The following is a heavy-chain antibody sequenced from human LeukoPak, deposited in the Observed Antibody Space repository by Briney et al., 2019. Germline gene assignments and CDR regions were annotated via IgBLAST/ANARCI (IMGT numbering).Heavy chain of an antibody. CDR1: GFTFSTTA. D-gene: IGHD1-20*01. V-gene: IGHV3-23*01. J-gene: IGHJ4*02. CDR2: ISNSGGST. Sequence: PGGSLRLSCAASGFTFSTTAMTWVRQAPGKGLEWVSGISNSGGSTDYADSVKGRFTISRDNSKNTLSLQMNSLRAEDTAVYYCAKDLNWPRSEYWGQGTLVTASS. CDR3: AKDLNWPRSEY.